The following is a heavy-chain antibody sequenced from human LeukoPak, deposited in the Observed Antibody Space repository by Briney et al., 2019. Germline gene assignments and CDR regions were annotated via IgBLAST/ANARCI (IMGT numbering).Heavy chain of an antibody. CDR2: IYTSGST. V-gene: IGHV4-61*02. Sequence: SETLSLTCTVSGGSISSGSYYWSWIRQPAGKGLEWIGRIYTSGSTNYNPSLKSRVTISVDTSKNQFSLKLSSVTAADTAVYYCARDYRGLVWVHPPDYWGQGTLVTVSS. D-gene: IGHD3-10*01. J-gene: IGHJ4*02. CDR1: GGSISSGSYY. CDR3: ARDYRGLVWVHPPDY.